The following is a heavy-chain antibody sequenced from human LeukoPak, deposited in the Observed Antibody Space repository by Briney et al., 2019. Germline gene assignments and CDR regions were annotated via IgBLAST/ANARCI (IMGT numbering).Heavy chain of an antibody. J-gene: IGHJ4*02. CDR1: GYTLTELS. CDR3: ATAVLAAADYDY. Sequence: GASVKVSCKVSGYTLTELSMHWVRQAPGKGREWRGGFDPEDGETIYAQKFQGRVTMTEDTSTDTAYMELSSLRSEDTAVYYCATAVLAAADYDYWGQGTLVTVSS. V-gene: IGHV1-24*01. CDR2: FDPEDGET. D-gene: IGHD6-13*01.